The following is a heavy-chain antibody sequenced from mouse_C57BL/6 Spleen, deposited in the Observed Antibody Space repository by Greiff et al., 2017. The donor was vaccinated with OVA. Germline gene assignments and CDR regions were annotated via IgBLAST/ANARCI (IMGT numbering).Heavy chain of an antibody. Sequence: QVQLKQPGAELVKPGASVKLSCKASGYTFTSYWMQWVKQRPGQGLEWIGEIDPSDSYTNYNHKFKGKATLTVDTSSSTAYLQLSSLTSEDAAVYYCASPYGSSFWFAYWGQGTLVTVSA. CDR2: IDPSDSYT. J-gene: IGHJ3*01. CDR1: GYTFTSYW. D-gene: IGHD1-1*01. V-gene: IGHV1-50*01. CDR3: ASPYGSSFWFAY.